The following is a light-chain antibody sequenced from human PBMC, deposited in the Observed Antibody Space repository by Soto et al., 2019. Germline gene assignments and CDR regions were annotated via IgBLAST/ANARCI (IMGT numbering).Light chain of an antibody. CDR1: QSLLHITGETF. Sequence: DVVITQTPLSLSFSPLQPAPISCKSSQSLLHITGETFLFWYLQKPGQSPQLPIYEVSTRVSGVPDRFSGSGSGTDFTLEISRVETDDVGIYYCMQSTQLPPTFGQGTRLEIK. CDR3: MQSTQLPPT. CDR2: EVS. J-gene: IGKJ5*01. V-gene: IGKV2D-29*02.